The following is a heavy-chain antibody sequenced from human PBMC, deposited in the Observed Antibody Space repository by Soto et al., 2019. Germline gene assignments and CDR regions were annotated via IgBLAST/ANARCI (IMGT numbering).Heavy chain of an antibody. Sequence: PSETLSLTCTVSGGSISSGGYYWSWIRQHPGKGLEWIGYIYYSGSTYYNPSLKSRVTISVDTSKNQFSLKLSSVTAADTAVYYCASTPYCSGGSCYSRVPLRGWFDYWGQGTLVTVSS. CDR1: GGSISSGGYY. V-gene: IGHV4-31*03. CDR3: ASTPYCSGGSCYSRVPLRGWFDY. CDR2: IYYSGST. D-gene: IGHD2-15*01. J-gene: IGHJ4*02.